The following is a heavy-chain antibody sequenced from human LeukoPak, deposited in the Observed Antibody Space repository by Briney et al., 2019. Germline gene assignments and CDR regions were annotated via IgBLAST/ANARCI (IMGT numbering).Heavy chain of an antibody. CDR2: ISSSSSSI. V-gene: IGHV3-21*01. Sequence: PGGSLRLSCAASGFTFSTYTMNWVRQAPGKGLEWVSSISSSSSSIYYADSVKGRFTISRDNAKNSLSLQMNNLRAEDTAVYYCANSQRGYNYVDSWGQGTLVTVSS. CDR1: GFTFSTYT. J-gene: IGHJ4*02. D-gene: IGHD5-18*01. CDR3: ANSQRGYNYVDS.